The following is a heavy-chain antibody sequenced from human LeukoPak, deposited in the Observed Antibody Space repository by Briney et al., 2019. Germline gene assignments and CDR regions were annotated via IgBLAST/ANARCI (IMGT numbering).Heavy chain of an antibody. CDR2: ISSSGGST. V-gene: IGHV3-23*01. CDR1: GFTFSSYA. D-gene: IGHD3-9*01. Sequence: GGSLRLSCAASGFTFSSYAMSWVRQAPGKGLEWVSAISSSGGSTYYADSVKGRFTISRDNSKNTLYLQMNSLRAEDTAVYYCAKVSVFLRYFDLNPAGYYFDYWGQGTLVTVSS. J-gene: IGHJ4*02. CDR3: AKVSVFLRYFDLNPAGYYFDY.